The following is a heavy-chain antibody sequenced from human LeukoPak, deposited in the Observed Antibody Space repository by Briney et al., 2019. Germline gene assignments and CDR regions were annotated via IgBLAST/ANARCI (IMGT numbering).Heavy chain of an antibody. J-gene: IGHJ4*02. CDR3: ARVDTVMAYYFDL. CDR1: GFTVSTNC. Sequence: GGTLRLSCAASGFTVSTNCMTWVRQAPGKGLEWVSTIYGGGTTYYADSVMGRFTISRHNSRNTLYLQMNSLRAEDTAVYYCARVDTVMAYYFDLWGQGTLVTVSS. V-gene: IGHV3-53*04. CDR2: IYGGGTT. D-gene: IGHD5-18*01.